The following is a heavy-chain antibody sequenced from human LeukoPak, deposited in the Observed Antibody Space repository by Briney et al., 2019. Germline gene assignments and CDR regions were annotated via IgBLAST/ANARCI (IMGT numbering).Heavy chain of an antibody. D-gene: IGHD1-14*01. J-gene: IGHJ6*03. CDR3: ANNRNGRDSYYYYMDV. CDR2: ISSSSSYI. V-gene: IGHV3-21*01. CDR1: GFTFSSYS. Sequence: PGGSLRLSCAASGFTFSSYSMNWVRQAPGKGLEWVSSISSSSSYIYYADSVKGRFTISRDNAKNSLYLQMNSLRAEDAAVYYCANNRNGRDSYYYYMDVWGKGTTVTVSS.